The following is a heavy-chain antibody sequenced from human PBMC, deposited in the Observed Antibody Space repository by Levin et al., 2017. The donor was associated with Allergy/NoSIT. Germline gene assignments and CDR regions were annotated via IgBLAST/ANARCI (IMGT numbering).Heavy chain of an antibody. CDR1: GGSISSGGYY. J-gene: IGHJ5*02. CDR2: IYYSGST. Sequence: SETLSLTCTVSGGSISSGGYYWSWIRQHPGTGLEWIGYIYYSGSTYYNPSLKSRVTISVDTSKNQFSLKLSSVTAADTAVYYCARSGGYFDWSYTNNWFDPWGQGTLVTVSS. CDR3: ARSGGYFDWSYTNNWFDP. D-gene: IGHD3-9*01. V-gene: IGHV4-31*03.